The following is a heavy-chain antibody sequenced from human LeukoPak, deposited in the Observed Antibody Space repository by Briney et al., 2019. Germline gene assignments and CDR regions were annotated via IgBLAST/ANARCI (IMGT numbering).Heavy chain of an antibody. CDR2: IWYDGSNK. Sequence: SGGSLRLSCAASGFTFSSYGMHWVRQAPGKGLEWAAVIWYDGSNKYYADSVKGRFTISRDNSKNTLYLQMNSLRAEDTAVYYCAKDTDVDTAMVFDYWGQGTLVTVSS. D-gene: IGHD5-18*01. J-gene: IGHJ4*02. V-gene: IGHV3-33*06. CDR1: GFTFSSYG. CDR3: AKDTDVDTAMVFDY.